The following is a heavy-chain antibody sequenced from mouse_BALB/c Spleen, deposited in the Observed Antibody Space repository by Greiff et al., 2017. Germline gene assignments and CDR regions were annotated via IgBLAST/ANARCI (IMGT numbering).Heavy chain of an antibody. J-gene: IGHJ4*01. CDR2: ISSGSSTI. CDR1: GFTFSSFG. V-gene: IGHV5-17*02. D-gene: IGHD3-3*01. Sequence: DVKLVESGGGLVQPGGSRKLSCAASGFTFSSFGMHWVRQAPEKGLEWVAYISSGSSTIYYADTVKGRFTISRDNPKNTLFLQMTSLRSEDTAMYYCARSRYDAMDYWGQGTSVTVSS. CDR3: ARSRYDAMDY.